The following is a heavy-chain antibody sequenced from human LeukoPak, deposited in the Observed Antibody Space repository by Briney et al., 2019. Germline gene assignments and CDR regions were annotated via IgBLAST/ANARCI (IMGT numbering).Heavy chain of an antibody. CDR1: GYTFTSYD. V-gene: IGHV1-8*03. J-gene: IGHJ6*03. CDR2: MNPNSGNT. D-gene: IGHD5-18*01. Sequence: GASVKVSCKASGYTFTSYDINWVRQATGQGLEWMGWMNPNSGNTGYAQKFQGRVTITRNTSISTAYMELSSLRSEDTAVYYCARRGTAMGFDYYYCYMDVWGKGTTVTVSS. CDR3: ARRGTAMGFDYYYCYMDV.